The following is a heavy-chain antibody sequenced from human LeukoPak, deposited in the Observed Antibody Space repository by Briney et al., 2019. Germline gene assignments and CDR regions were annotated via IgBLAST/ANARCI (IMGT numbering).Heavy chain of an antibody. CDR3: ARVHGVPAARVWGAFDI. D-gene: IGHD2-2*01. J-gene: IGHJ3*02. Sequence: ASVKVSCKASGYTFTSYDINWVRQATGQGLEWMGWMNPNSGNTGYAQKFQGRATMTRNTSISTAYMELSSLRSEDTAVYYCARVHGVPAARVWGAFDIWGQGTTVTVSS. CDR1: GYTFTSYD. CDR2: MNPNSGNT. V-gene: IGHV1-8*01.